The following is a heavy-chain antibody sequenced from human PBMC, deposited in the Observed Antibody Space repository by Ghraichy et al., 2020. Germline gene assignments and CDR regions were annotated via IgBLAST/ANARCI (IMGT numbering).Heavy chain of an antibody. V-gene: IGHV4-59*01. Sequence: SETLSLTCTVSGGSISSYYWSWIRQPPGKGLEWIGYIYYSGSTNYNPSLKSRVTISVDTSKNQFSLKLSSVTAADTAVYYCARVPFFPLYGSGFHHWYFDLWGRGTLVTVSS. CDR3: ARVPFFPLYGSGFHHWYFDL. J-gene: IGHJ2*01. CDR2: IYYSGST. CDR1: GGSISSYY. D-gene: IGHD3-10*01.